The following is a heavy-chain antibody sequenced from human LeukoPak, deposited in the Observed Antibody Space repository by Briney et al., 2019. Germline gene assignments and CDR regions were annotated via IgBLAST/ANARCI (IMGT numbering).Heavy chain of an antibody. J-gene: IGHJ4*02. CDR1: GFTFSSYW. V-gene: IGHV3-74*01. CDR2: IKGDGSST. D-gene: IGHD5-18*01. CDR3: ARDGYSFGHDFDY. Sequence: GGSLRLSCAVSGFTFSSYWMHWVRHTPGKGLVWVSRIKGDGSSTSYADSVKGRFTISRDNAKNTLYLQMNSLRAEDTAVYYCARDGYSFGHDFDYWGQGTLVTVSS.